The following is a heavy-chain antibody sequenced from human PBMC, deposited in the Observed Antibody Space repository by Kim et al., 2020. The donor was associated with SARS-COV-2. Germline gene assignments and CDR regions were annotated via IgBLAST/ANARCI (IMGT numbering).Heavy chain of an antibody. V-gene: IGHV4-59*01. CDR3: ARTYPDYDIMTGYYYFDY. Sequence: KSRVTISVDTSKNPFSLKLSSLTAADTAVYYCARTYPDYDIMTGYYYFDYWGQGTLVTVSS. J-gene: IGHJ4*02. D-gene: IGHD3-9*01.